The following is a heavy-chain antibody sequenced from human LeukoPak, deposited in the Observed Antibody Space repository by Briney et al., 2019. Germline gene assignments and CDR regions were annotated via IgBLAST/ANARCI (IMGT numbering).Heavy chain of an antibody. CDR2: TYYRSKWYN. Sequence: SQTLSLTCAISGDSVSSNSAAWNWIRQSPSRGLEWLGRTYYRSKWYNDYAVSVKSRITTNPDTSKNQFSLQLNSVTPEDTAVYYCARDRGHYDSSGYYYGFDYWGQGTLVTVSS. D-gene: IGHD3-22*01. J-gene: IGHJ4*02. CDR1: GDSVSSNSAA. CDR3: ARDRGHYDSSGYYYGFDY. V-gene: IGHV6-1*01.